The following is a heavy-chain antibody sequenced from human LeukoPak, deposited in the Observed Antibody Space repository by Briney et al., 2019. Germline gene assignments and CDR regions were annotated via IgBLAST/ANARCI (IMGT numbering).Heavy chain of an antibody. V-gene: IGHV1-46*01. Sequence: GASVKVSCKASGYTFTSHFMHWVRQAPGQGLEWMGIINPRGGSTSYTQKFQGRVTMTRDTSTSTVYMELSSLRSDDTAVYYCARDLLRYFDWLSMAGYWGQGTLVSVSS. CDR1: GYTFTSHF. J-gene: IGHJ4*02. CDR3: ARDLLRYFDWLSMAGY. CDR2: INPRGGST. D-gene: IGHD3-9*01.